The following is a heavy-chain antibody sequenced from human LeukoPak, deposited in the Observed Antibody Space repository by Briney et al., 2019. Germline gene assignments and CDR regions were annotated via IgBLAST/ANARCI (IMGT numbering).Heavy chain of an antibody. J-gene: IGHJ4*02. CDR1: GGSISSGGYY. Sequence: PSQTLSLTCTVSGGSISSGGYYWSWIRQHPGKGLEWIGYIHYSGSTYYNPSHKSRVTISVDTSKNQFSLKLSSVTAADTAVYYCARVGYNYGIDYWGQGTLVTVSS. D-gene: IGHD5-18*01. V-gene: IGHV4-31*03. CDR3: ARVGYNYGIDY. CDR2: IHYSGST.